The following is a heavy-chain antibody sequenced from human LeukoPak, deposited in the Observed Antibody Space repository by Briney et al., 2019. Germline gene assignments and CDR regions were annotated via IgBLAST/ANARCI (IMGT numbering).Heavy chain of an antibody. CDR1: GFTFSSYW. J-gene: IGHJ4*02. D-gene: IGHD3-10*01. V-gene: IGHV3-74*01. CDR3: ARYYGSGTFAVDY. Sequence: GGSLRLSCAASGFTFSSYWMHWVRQAPGKGLVWVPRMNTDGSDTSYADSVKGRFTISRDNAKNTLYLQMNSLRAEDTAVYYCARYYGSGTFAVDYWGQGALVTVSS. CDR2: MNTDGSDT.